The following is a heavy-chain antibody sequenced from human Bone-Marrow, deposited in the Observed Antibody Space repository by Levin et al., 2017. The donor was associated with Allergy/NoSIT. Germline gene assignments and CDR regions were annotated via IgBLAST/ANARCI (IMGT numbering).Heavy chain of an antibody. D-gene: IGHD6-19*01. CDR1: GFTFSDYY. Sequence: PGGSLRLSCAASGFTFSDYYMSWIRQAPGKGLEWVSYISSSSSYTNYADSVKGRFTISRDNAKNSLYLQMNSLRAEDTAVYYCARDLAVAGTRPGPIFDYWGQGTLVTVSS. CDR3: ARDLAVAGTRPGPIFDY. CDR2: ISSSSSYT. J-gene: IGHJ4*02. V-gene: IGHV3-11*06.